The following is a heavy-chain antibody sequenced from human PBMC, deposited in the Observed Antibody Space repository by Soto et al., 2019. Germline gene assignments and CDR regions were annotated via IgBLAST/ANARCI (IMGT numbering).Heavy chain of an antibody. Sequence: ASVKVSCKASGYTFTSYGISWVRQAPGQGLEWMGWISAYNGNTNYAQKLQGRVTMTTDTSTSTAYMELRSLRSDDTAVYYCARRPGSVRVVRGVNAFDIWGQGTMVTVSS. D-gene: IGHD3-10*01. J-gene: IGHJ3*02. CDR1: GYTFTSYG. CDR2: ISAYNGNT. CDR3: ARRPGSVRVVRGVNAFDI. V-gene: IGHV1-18*01.